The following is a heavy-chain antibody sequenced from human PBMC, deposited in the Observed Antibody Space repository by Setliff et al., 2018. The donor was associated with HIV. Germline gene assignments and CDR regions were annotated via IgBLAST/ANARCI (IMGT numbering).Heavy chain of an antibody. CDR3: ARHADSLAAAGTDACDI. CDR1: GGSISSHY. J-gene: IGHJ3*02. Sequence: PSETLSLTCTVSGGSISSHYWSWIRQPPGKGLEWIGSIYYSGSTNYNPSLKSRVTISVDTSKNQFSLKLSSVTAADTAVYYCARHADSLAAAGTDACDIWGQGTMVTVSS. V-gene: IGHV4-59*11. D-gene: IGHD6-13*01. CDR2: IYYSGST.